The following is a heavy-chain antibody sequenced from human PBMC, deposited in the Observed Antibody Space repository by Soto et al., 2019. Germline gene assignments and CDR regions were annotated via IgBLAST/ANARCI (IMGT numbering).Heavy chain of an antibody. J-gene: IGHJ4*02. CDR1: GGSISSYY. Sequence: SETLSLTCTVSGGSISSYYWSWIRQPPGKGLEWIGYIYYSGGTNYNPSLKSRVTISVDTSKNQFSLKLSSVTAADTAVYYCASDDRWLPPRWGIDYWGQGTLVTVSS. CDR2: IYYSGGT. V-gene: IGHV4-59*01. CDR3: ASDDRWLPPRWGIDY. D-gene: IGHD5-12*01.